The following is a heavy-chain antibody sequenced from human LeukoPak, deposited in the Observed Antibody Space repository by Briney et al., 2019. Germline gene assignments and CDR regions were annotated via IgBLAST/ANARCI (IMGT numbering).Heavy chain of an antibody. V-gene: IGHV3-23*01. CDR3: AKVGYGGNPYYFDY. J-gene: IGHJ4*02. D-gene: IGHD4-23*01. CDR1: GFTVSSNY. Sequence: GGSLRLSCAASGFTVSSNYMSWVRQAPGKGLEWVSAISGSGGSTYYADSVKGRFTISRDNSKNTLYLQMNSLRAEDTAVYYCAKVGYGGNPYYFDYWGQGTLVTVSS. CDR2: ISGSGGST.